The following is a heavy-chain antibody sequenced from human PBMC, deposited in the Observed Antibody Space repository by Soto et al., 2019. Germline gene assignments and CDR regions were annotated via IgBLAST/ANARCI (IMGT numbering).Heavy chain of an antibody. CDR2: IYLGGSI. CDR3: TWAYYDMEGYILAP. CDR1: GGSISSGY. Sequence: QVQPQESGPGLVKPSETLSLTCSVSGGSISSGYWTWIRHPPGQGLEWIGYIYLGGSINDKPPLKCPVIIPVDTAKTQLSPTLRSVTEPDTAGSDLTWAYYDMEGYILAPWGQGTSVTVSS. V-gene: IGHV4-59*01. J-gene: IGHJ5*02. D-gene: IGHD3-9*01.